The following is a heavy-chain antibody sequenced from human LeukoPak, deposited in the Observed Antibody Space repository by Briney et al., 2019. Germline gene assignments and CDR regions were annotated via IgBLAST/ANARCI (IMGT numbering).Heavy chain of an antibody. V-gene: IGHV3-23*01. Sequence: GGSLRLSCAASGFTFSNYAMSWVRQAPGKGLEWVSAISSSGGTTKYADSLKGRFTISRDNSRNTLYLQMDSLRAEDTAVYYCARDISSWYENWGQGTLVTVSS. CDR2: ISSSGGTT. CDR3: ARDISSWYEN. CDR1: GFTFSNYA. J-gene: IGHJ4*02. D-gene: IGHD6-13*01.